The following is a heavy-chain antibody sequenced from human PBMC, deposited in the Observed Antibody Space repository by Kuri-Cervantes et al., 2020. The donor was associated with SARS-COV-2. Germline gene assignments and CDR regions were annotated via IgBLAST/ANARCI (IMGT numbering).Heavy chain of an antibody. CDR1: GGSISSGYY. CDR3: ARMGMDPIFGVVTIPNWFDP. CDR2: IYHSGST. Sequence: SETLSLTCTVSGGSISSGYYWGWIRQPPGKGLEWIGSIYHSGSTYYNPSLKSRVTISVDTSKNQFSLKLSSVTAADTAVYYCARMGMDPIFGVVTIPNWFDPWGQGTLVTVSS. D-gene: IGHD3-3*01. J-gene: IGHJ5*02. V-gene: IGHV4-38-2*02.